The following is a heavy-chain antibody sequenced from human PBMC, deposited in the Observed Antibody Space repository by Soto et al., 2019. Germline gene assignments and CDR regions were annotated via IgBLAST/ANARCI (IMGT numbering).Heavy chain of an antibody. V-gene: IGHV3-30*18. D-gene: IGHD3-22*01. CDR1: GFTFSSYG. CDR2: ISYDGSNK. CDR3: AKDQVPMIVVVNYYGMDV. Sequence: QVQLAESGGGVVQPGRSLRLSCAASGFTFSSYGMHWVRQAPGKGLEWVAVISYDGSNKYYADSVKGRFTISRDNSKNTLYLQMNSLRAEDTAVYYCAKDQVPMIVVVNYYGMDVWGQGTTVTVSS. J-gene: IGHJ6*02.